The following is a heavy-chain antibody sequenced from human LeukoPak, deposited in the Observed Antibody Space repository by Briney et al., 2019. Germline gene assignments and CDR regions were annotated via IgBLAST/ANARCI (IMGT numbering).Heavy chain of an antibody. D-gene: IGHD6-13*01. CDR1: GFTFSSYS. J-gene: IGHJ4*02. CDR3: ARGIAAAWGPLDY. CDR2: ISSSSSYI. V-gene: IGHV3-21*01. Sequence: GGSLRLSCAASGFTFSSYSMNWVRQAPGKGLEWVSSISSSSSYIYYADSVKGRFTISRDNAKNSLYLQMNSLRAEDTAVYYCARGIAAAWGPLDYWGQGTLVTVSS.